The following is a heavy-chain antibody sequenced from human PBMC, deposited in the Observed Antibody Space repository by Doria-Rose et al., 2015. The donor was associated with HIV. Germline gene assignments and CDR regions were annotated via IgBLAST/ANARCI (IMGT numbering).Heavy chain of an antibody. CDR1: GVSLSSPGMG. D-gene: IGHD6-13*01. Sequence: SGPVLVKPTETLTLTCTVSGVSLSSPGMGVSWIRQPPGKALEWLANIFSDDGRSYKTSLKSRLTISRGTSISQVVLTMTDMDPVDTATYYCARIKSSRWYHKYYFDFWGKGTLVIVTA. J-gene: IGHJ4*02. CDR2: IFSDDGR. CDR3: ARIKSSRWYHKYYFDF. V-gene: IGHV2-26*01.